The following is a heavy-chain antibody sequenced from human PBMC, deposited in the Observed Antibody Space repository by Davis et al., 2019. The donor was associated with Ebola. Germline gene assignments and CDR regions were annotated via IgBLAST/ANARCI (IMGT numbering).Heavy chain of an antibody. J-gene: IGHJ4*02. Sequence: GGSLRLSCAASGFTFSNYGLHWVRQAPGKGLEWVAFIRHDGGNKYYADSVKGRFTISRDNFKNTLYLQMNSLRDDDTALYYCTTPRRMTWDSWGQGTLVTVSS. D-gene: IGHD2-15*01. CDR3: TTPRRMTWDS. V-gene: IGHV3-30*02. CDR1: GFTFSNYG. CDR2: IRHDGGNK.